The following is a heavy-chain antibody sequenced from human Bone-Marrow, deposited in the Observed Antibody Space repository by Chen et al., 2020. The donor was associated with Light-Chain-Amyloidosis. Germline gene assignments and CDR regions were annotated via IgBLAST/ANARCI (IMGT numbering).Heavy chain of an antibody. Sequence: EVQLVESGGGLVQPVGSLRLSCAASGFTNSNYAMSWVRQAPGRGLEWVSTISGTGGSTFYADSVKGRFTFSRDTSRNTLDLQLTSLRAEDTAIYYCTKSQWSPARFNYFDSWGHGTLVIVSS. J-gene: IGHJ5*01. CDR3: TKSQWSPARFNYFDS. CDR1: GFTNSNYA. V-gene: IGHV3-23*04. D-gene: IGHD2-8*01. CDR2: ISGTGGST.